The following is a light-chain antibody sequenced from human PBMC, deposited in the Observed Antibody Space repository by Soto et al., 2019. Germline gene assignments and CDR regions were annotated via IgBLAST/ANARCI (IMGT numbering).Light chain of an antibody. Sequence: DIQMTQSPSTLSAYVGDRVTITCRASQSISSWLAWYQQKPGKAPKLLIHHASILESGVPSRFSGSGSGTEFTLTISSLQPDDVAAYYCQHFNGSPFTFGPGTKVDIK. CDR2: HAS. J-gene: IGKJ3*01. CDR1: QSISSW. CDR3: QHFNGSPFT. V-gene: IGKV1-5*01.